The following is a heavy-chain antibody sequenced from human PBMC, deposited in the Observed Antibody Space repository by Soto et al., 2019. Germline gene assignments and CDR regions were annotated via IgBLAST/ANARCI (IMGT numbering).Heavy chain of an antibody. J-gene: IGHJ4*02. CDR3: AKQREYYDSRSPFDY. CDR2: ISGSGGST. Sequence: GGSLRPSRGAPGFTLRQHAMSWGRPAPGKGLEWVSAISGSGGSTYYADSVKGRFTISRDNSKNTLYLQMNSLRAEDTAVYYCAKQREYYDSRSPFDYWGQGTLVTVSS. V-gene: IGHV3-23*01. D-gene: IGHD3-22*01. CDR1: GFTLRQHA.